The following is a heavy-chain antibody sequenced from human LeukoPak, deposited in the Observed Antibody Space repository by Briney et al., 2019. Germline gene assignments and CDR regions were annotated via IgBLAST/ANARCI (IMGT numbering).Heavy chain of an antibody. CDR1: GGSISSPY. CDR3: ATSGSYRTPGKY. D-gene: IGHD1-26*01. CDR2: IYYSGVT. J-gene: IGHJ4*02. Sequence: SETLSLTCTVSGGSISSPYWSWIRQPPGKGLEWIGSIYYSGVTYYNPSLEGRLTISVDSSKNQFSLKMTSVTAADTAVYYCATSGSYRTPGKYWGPGALVTVSS. V-gene: IGHV4-59*05.